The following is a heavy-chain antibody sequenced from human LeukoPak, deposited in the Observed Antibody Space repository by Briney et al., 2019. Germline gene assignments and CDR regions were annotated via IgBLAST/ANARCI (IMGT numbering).Heavy chain of an antibody. CDR2: INPNSGGT. Sequence: GSSVNLSCKASGYTFTSCGISWGRQAPGQGLEWMGWINPNSGGTNYAQKFQGRVTMTRDTSISTAYMELSRLRSDDTAVYCCARADRGNVFDIWGQGTMVTVSS. CDR3: ARADRGNVFDI. V-gene: IGHV1-2*02. J-gene: IGHJ3*02. D-gene: IGHD3-10*01. CDR1: GYTFTSCG.